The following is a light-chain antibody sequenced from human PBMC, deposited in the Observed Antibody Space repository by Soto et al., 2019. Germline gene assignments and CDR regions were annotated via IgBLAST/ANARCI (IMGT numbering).Light chain of an antibody. V-gene: IGKV1-5*01. CDR2: DVS. Sequence: DIQMTQSPSTLSASVGETVTITCRASQTTNNWLAWYQQKPGKAPELLIYDVSTLESGVPSRFSGSGSGTEFTLTISSLQPDDFATHDCQPSRTFGQGTKLEIK. CDR1: QTTNNW. J-gene: IGKJ2*01. CDR3: QPSRT.